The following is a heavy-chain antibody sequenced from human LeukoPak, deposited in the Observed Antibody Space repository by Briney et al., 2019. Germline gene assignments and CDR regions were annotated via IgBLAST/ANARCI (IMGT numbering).Heavy chain of an antibody. V-gene: IGHV4-39*01. D-gene: IGHD5-12*01. CDR1: GASISSSNYY. CDR2: IYSSGNT. Sequence: SETLSLTCAVSGASISSSNYYWGWVRQSPGKGLEWIGNIYSSGNTYYDASLKSRVTMYIDTSKNQFSLKLSSVTAADTAMYYCAKSNGYGLIDYWGQGTLVTVSS. J-gene: IGHJ4*02. CDR3: AKSNGYGLIDY.